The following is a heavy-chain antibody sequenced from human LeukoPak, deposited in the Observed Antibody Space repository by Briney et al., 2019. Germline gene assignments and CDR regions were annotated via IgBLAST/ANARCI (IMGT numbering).Heavy chain of an antibody. D-gene: IGHD2-2*01. CDR3: AKVRSYQLPIDY. CDR1: GFTFDDYA. V-gene: IGHV3-9*01. J-gene: IGHJ4*02. Sequence: GGSLRLSCAASGFTFDDYAMHWVRQAPGKGLELVSGISWNSGSIGYADSVKGRFTISRDNSKNTLYLQMNSLRTDDTAVYYCAKVRSYQLPIDYWGRGTLVTVSS. CDR2: ISWNSGSI.